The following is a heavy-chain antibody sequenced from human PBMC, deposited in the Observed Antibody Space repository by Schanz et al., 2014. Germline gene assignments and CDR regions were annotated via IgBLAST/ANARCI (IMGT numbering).Heavy chain of an antibody. J-gene: IGHJ4*02. CDR3: ARGYGDYPTDF. D-gene: IGHD4-17*01. CDR2: IIPILGIA. Sequence: VQSVHSGTEVQKLGASVKVSCQTSGYTFTAYGINWVRQAPGQGLEWMGRIIPILGIANYAQKFQGRVTITADKSTFTAYMELSSLRSEDTAVYYCARGYGDYPTDFWGQGTLVTVSS. V-gene: IGHV1-69*09. CDR1: GYTFTAYG.